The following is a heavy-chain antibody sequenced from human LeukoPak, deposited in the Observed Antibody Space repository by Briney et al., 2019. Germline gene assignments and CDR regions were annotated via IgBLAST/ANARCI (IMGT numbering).Heavy chain of an antibody. CDR3: ARTLQGGYISAMDV. V-gene: IGHV1-2*02. D-gene: IGHD3-16*02. CDR1: GYTFTDSY. Sequence: ASVKVSCKASGYTFTDSYMHWVRQAPGQGLEWMGWINPNSGDTNYAQKFQGRVTMTRDTSISTAYMELSRLKSDDTAVYYCARTLQGGYISAMDVWGKGTTVTVSS. J-gene: IGHJ6*03. CDR2: INPNSGDT.